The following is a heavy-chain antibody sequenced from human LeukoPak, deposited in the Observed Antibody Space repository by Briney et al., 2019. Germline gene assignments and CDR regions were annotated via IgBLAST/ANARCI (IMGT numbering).Heavy chain of an antibody. D-gene: IGHD2-2*03. J-gene: IGHJ5*02. CDR3: ASGYCSSASCQEWFDP. V-gene: IGHV5-51*01. Sequence: GESLEISCKGSGFRSTTYWLAWVRQKPGKGLEWMWIIYPGDSDTRYSPSFQGQVTISADKSIRTAYLQWSSLKASDTAMYSCASGYCSSASCQEWFDPWGQGTLVTVSS. CDR1: GFRSTTYW. CDR2: IYPGDSDT.